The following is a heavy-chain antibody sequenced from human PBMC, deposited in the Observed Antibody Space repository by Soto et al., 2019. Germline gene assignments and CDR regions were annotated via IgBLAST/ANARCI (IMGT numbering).Heavy chain of an antibody. Sequence: QSGGSLRLSCAASEFTFGKYYMTWVRQAPGKGPEWVANIKPDGSEQYYVDSVKGRFTISRDNANNSLYLQMNSLRAEDTAVYFCARGNWNYYYGFDVWGQGTTVTVSS. CDR2: IKPDGSEQ. CDR3: ARGNWNYYYGFDV. J-gene: IGHJ6*02. D-gene: IGHD1-20*01. CDR1: EFTFGKYY. V-gene: IGHV3-7*01.